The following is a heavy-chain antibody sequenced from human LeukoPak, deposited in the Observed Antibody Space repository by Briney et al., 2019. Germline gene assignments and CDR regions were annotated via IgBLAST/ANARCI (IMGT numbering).Heavy chain of an antibody. Sequence: PSETLSLTCTVSGGSFNNYYWNWIRQPAGKGLEWVGRIYASGNTNYNTSLRSRVTMSVDTSKNQISLKLSSVTAADTAVYYCARASGSYYEDFDYWGQGTLVTVSS. CDR3: ARASGSYYEDFDY. CDR1: GGSFNNYY. J-gene: IGHJ4*02. D-gene: IGHD1-26*01. V-gene: IGHV4-4*07. CDR2: IYASGNT.